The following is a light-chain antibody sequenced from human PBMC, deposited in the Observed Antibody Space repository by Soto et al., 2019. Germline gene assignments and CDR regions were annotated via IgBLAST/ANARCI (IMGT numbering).Light chain of an antibody. Sequence: EIVLTQFQGTLSLSPGERATLSCRASQYVSSSYLAWYRQKPGQAPRLLFYGASNRATGIPERFSGSGSGTDFTCTISTLVPEDFAVYYCQQYGSSPLTFRQGTKVEIK. CDR2: GAS. J-gene: IGKJ1*01. CDR1: QYVSSSY. V-gene: IGKV3-20*01. CDR3: QQYGSSPLT.